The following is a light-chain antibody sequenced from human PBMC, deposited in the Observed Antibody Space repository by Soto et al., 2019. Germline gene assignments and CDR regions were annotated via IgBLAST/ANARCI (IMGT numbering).Light chain of an antibody. CDR1: SGDIGSYNR. CDR3: SSYTNINTRACV. Sequence: QSALTQPASVSGSPGQSITISCTGTSGDIGSYNRVSWYQQHPGKAPKLIIYEVTARPSGVSNRFSGSKSGNTASLTISGLQAEDEAEYYCSSYTNINTRACVFGTGTKSPS. CDR2: EVT. V-gene: IGLV2-14*01. J-gene: IGLJ1*01.